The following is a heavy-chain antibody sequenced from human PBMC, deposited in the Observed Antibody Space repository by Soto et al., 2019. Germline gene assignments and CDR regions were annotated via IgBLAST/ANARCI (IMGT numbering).Heavy chain of an antibody. V-gene: IGHV4-61*01. J-gene: IGHJ5*02. CDR1: GGSVSSGSYY. CDR2: IYYSGST. Sequence: SETLSLTCTVSGGSVSSGSYYWSWIRQPPGKGLEWIGYIYYSGSTNYNPSLKSRVTISVDTSKNQFSLKLSSVTAADTAVYYCARDHPGYDFWSGYYRANWFDPWGQGTLVTVSS. D-gene: IGHD3-3*01. CDR3: ARDHPGYDFWSGYYRANWFDP.